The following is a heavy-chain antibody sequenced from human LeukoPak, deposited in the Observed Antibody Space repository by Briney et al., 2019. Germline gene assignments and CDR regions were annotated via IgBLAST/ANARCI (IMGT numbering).Heavy chain of an antibody. J-gene: IGHJ3*02. V-gene: IGHV1-69*04. CDR2: IIPILGIA. CDR1: GGTFSSYT. Sequence: SVKVSCKASGGTFSSYTISWVRQAPGQGLEWMGRIIPILGIANYAQKFQGRVTITVDKSTSTAYMELSSLRSEDTAVYYCARDGPYGGVVIICAFDIWGQGTMVTVSS. D-gene: IGHD3-3*01. CDR3: ARDGPYGGVVIICAFDI.